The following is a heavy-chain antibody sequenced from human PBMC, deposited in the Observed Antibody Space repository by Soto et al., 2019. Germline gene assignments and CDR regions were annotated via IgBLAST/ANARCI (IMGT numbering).Heavy chain of an antibody. CDR2: IYYSGST. Sequence: SETLSLTCTVSGGSISSYYWSWIRQPPGKGQEWIGNIYYSGSTNYNPSLKSRVTISVYTSKNQFSLKLSSVTAADSAVYYCARQLPYYVFYAFDIWGRGTMVTVSS. CDR1: GGSISSYY. V-gene: IGHV4-59*08. D-gene: IGHD3-16*01. CDR3: ARQLPYYVFYAFDI. J-gene: IGHJ3*02.